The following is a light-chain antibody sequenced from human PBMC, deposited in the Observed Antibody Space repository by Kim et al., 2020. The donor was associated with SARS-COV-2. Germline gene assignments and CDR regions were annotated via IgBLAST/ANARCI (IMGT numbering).Light chain of an antibody. CDR1: KLGDNY. CDR3: QAWDGSTYV. CDR2: QDT. Sequence: SYELTQPPSISVSPGQTASITCSGDKLGDNYVSWYQQRPGQSPILLIYQDTRRPSGVPEQRRISGSNSGNTATLTISGAQPMDEADYYCQAWDGSTYVFGTGTKVTVL. J-gene: IGLJ1*01. V-gene: IGLV3-1*01.